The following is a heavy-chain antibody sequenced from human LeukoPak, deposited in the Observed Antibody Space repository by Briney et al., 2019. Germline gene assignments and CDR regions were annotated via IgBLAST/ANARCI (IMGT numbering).Heavy chain of an antibody. CDR1: GFIFSDYW. D-gene: IGHD4/OR15-4a*01. Sequence: GGSLRLSCAASGFIFSDYWMNWVRQAPWKGLEWVGSINKERSEKYYVDSVKGRFTISRDNAQNSLYLQMNSLRAEDTAVYYCARDTLGEGEDANYAVYYFDYWGQGTPVTVSS. J-gene: IGHJ4*02. CDR3: ARDTLGEGEDANYAVYYFDY. CDR2: INKERSEK. V-gene: IGHV3-7*01.